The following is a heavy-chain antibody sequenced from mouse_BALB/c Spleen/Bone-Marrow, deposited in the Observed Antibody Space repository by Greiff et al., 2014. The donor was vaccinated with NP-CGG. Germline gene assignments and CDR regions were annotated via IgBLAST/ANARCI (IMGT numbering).Heavy chain of an antibody. CDR2: ISSGSSTI. CDR1: GFTFSSFG. Sequence: EVKLVESGGGLVQPGGSRKLSCAASGFTFSSFGMHWVRQAPEKGLEWVAYISSGSSTIYYADTVKGRFTISRDNPKNTLFLQMTVQRSEDTAMYYCARHYPLYNVGYFDYWGQGTTLTVSS. CDR3: ARHYPLYNVGYFDY. D-gene: IGHD5-5*01. J-gene: IGHJ2*01. V-gene: IGHV5-17*02.